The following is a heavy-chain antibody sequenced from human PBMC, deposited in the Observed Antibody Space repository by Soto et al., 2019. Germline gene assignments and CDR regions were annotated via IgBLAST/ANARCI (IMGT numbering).Heavy chain of an antibody. CDR1: GGSISSYY. D-gene: IGHD6-25*01. Sequence: QVQLQESGPGLVKPSETLSLTCTVSGGSISSYYWRWIRQPPGKGLEWIGYIYYSGSTNYNPSLKSPVTLSVDTSKNRFSLKLSSVTAADTAVYYCARGGPYSSGWGRFDPWGQGTLVTVSS. J-gene: IGHJ5*02. CDR3: ARGGPYSSGWGRFDP. CDR2: IYYSGST. V-gene: IGHV4-59*01.